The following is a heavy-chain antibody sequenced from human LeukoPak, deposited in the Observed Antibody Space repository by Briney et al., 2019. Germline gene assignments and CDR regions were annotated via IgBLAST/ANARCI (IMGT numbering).Heavy chain of an antibody. CDR3: ARAMRRGSDVTDY. CDR1: GFTFSSYG. CDR2: IWYDGSNK. J-gene: IGHJ4*02. Sequence: SGRSLRLSCAASGFTFSSYGMHWVRQAPGKGLEWVAVIWYDGSNKYYADSVKGRFTISGDNSKNTLYLQMNSLRAEDTAVYYCARAMRRGSDVTDYWGQGTLVTVSS. V-gene: IGHV3-30*19. D-gene: IGHD1-26*01.